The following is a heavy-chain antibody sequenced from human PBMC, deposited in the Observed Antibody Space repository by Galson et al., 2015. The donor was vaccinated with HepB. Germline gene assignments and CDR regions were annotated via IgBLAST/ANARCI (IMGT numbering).Heavy chain of an antibody. CDR3: ARGSITIFGVVIN. CDR2: ISSSSSTI. Sequence: SLRLSCAASGFTFSSYSMNWVRQAPGKGLEWVSYISSSSSTIYYADSVKGRFTISRDNAKNSLYLQMNSLRAEDTAVYYCARGSITIFGVVINWGQGTLVTVSS. V-gene: IGHV3-48*01. CDR1: GFTFSSYS. D-gene: IGHD3-3*01. J-gene: IGHJ4*02.